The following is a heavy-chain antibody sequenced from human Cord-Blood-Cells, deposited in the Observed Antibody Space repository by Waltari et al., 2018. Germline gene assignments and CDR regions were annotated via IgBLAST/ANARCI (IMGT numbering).Heavy chain of an antibody. D-gene: IGHD1-26*01. CDR2: IYYSGST. CDR1: GGSISSRRYY. J-gene: IGHJ6*03. CDR3: ARQSGSGSYYYYYYYMDV. Sequence: QLQLQESGPGLVKPSETLSLTCTVSGGSISSRRYYWGWLRQLPGKGLEWIGSIYYSGSTYYNPSLKSRVTISVDTSKNQFSLKLSSVTAADTAVYYCARQSGSGSYYYYYYYMDVWGKGTTVTVSS. V-gene: IGHV4-39*07.